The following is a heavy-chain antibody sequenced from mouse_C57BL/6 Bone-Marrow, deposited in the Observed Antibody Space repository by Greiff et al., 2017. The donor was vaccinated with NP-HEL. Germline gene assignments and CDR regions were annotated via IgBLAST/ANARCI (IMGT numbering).Heavy chain of an antibody. CDR3: ARDGYYGDYAMDY. V-gene: IGHV5-4*01. D-gene: IGHD2-3*01. CDR2: ISDGGSYT. J-gene: IGHJ4*01. CDR1: GFTFSSYA. Sequence: EVQGVESGGGLVKPGGSLKLSCAASGFTFSSYAMSWVRQTPEKRPEWVATISDGGSYTYYPDNVKGRFTISRDNAKNNLYLQMSHLKSEDTAMYYCARDGYYGDYAMDYWGQGTSVTVSS.